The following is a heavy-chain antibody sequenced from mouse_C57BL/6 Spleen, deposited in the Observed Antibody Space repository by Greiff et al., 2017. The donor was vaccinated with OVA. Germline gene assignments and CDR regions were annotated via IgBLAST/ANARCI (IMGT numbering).Heavy chain of an antibody. CDR3: ARGGLLLDY. CDR2: IHTNSGST. J-gene: IGHJ2*01. CDR1: GYSFTSYW. V-gene: IGHV1-64*01. Sequence: VQLQQPGAELVKPGASVTLSCKASGYSFTSYWMHWVKQRPGQGLEWIGMIHTNSGSTNYNEMFTSQATLTVAKSSSTAYMQRSSLTSEDSAVYYCARGGLLLDYGGQGTTLTVSS.